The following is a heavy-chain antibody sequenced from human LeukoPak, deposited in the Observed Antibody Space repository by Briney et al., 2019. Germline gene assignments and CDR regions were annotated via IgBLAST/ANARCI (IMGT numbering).Heavy chain of an antibody. CDR1: GFSFISYG. CDR3: AKRPSDYGDYVTYFDY. CDR2: ISDDGRNK. D-gene: IGHD4-17*01. V-gene: IGHV3-30*18. Sequence: GGSLRLSCAASGFSFISYGMHWVRQAPGKGPEWVGVISDDGRNKKYADSVKGRFTISRDNSKDTLYLQMNSLRDEDTAVYYCAKRPSDYGDYVTYFDYWGQGTLVTVSS. J-gene: IGHJ4*02.